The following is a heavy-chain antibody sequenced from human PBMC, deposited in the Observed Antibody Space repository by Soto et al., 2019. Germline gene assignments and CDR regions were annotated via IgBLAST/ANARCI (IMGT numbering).Heavy chain of an antibody. J-gene: IGHJ6*02. Sequence: EVQLLESGGGLVQPGGSLRLSCAASGFTFSSYAMSWVRQAPGKGLEWVSAISGSGGSTYYADSVKGRFTISRDNSKNLLYLQMNCLRAEDTAVYYCAYAYDSSCYYYYYGMDVWGQGTTVTVSS. CDR1: GFTFSSYA. CDR2: ISGSGGST. CDR3: AYAYDSSCYYYYYGMDV. D-gene: IGHD3-22*01. V-gene: IGHV3-23*01.